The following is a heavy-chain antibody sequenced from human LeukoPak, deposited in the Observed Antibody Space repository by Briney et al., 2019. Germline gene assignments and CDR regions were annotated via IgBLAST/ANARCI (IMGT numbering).Heavy chain of an antibody. CDR3: AKDLDSSGWFHFDY. CDR1: GYTFTGYY. V-gene: IGHV1-2*02. D-gene: IGHD6-19*01. J-gene: IGHJ4*02. Sequence: ASVKVSCKASGYTFTGYYMHWVRQAPGQGLEWMGWINPNSGGTNYVQKFQGRVTMTRDTSISTAYMELSRLRSDDTAVYYCAKDLDSSGWFHFDYWGQGTLVTVSS. CDR2: INPNSGGT.